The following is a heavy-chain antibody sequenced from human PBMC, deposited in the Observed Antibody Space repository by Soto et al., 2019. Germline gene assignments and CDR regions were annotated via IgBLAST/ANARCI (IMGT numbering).Heavy chain of an antibody. CDR3: ARDRVRYCSSTSCSGSYYGMDV. CDR1: GFTFSSYS. J-gene: IGHJ6*02. D-gene: IGHD2-2*01. CDR2: ISSSSSYI. Sequence: GGSLRLSCAASGFTFSSYSMNWVRQAPGKGLEWVSSISSSSSYIYYADSVKGRFTISRDNAKNSLYLQMNSLRAEDTAVYYCARDRVRYCSSTSCSGSYYGMDVWGQGTTVTVSS. V-gene: IGHV3-21*01.